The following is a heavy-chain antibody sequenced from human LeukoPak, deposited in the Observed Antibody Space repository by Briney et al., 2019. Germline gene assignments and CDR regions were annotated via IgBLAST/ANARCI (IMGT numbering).Heavy chain of an antibody. CDR1: GFTFSSYS. V-gene: IGHV3-21*04. J-gene: IGHJ4*02. Sequence: PGGSLRLSCAASGFTFSSYSMNWVRQAPGKGLEWVSSIFPSGGEIHYADSVRGRFTISRDNSKSTLSLQMNSLRAEDTAIYYCATYRQVLLPFESWGQGTLSPSPQ. CDR2: IFPSGGEI. D-gene: IGHD2-8*02. CDR3: ATYRQVLLPFES.